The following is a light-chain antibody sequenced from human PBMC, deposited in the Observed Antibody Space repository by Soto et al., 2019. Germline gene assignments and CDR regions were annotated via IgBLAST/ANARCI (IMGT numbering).Light chain of an antibody. CDR1: QSVSSH. CDR2: DAS. Sequence: EIVLTQSPATLSLSPGERATLSCRASQSVSSHLAWYQQKPGQAPRLLIYDASNRATGIPARFSGSGSGTDFTLTISSLEPEDVAVYYCQQRSNWPRTFGQGTKVEIK. CDR3: QQRSNWPRT. V-gene: IGKV3-11*01. J-gene: IGKJ1*01.